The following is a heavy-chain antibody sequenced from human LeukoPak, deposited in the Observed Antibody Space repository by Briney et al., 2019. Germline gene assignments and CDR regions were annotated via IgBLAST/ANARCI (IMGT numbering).Heavy chain of an antibody. V-gene: IGHV3-30*04. D-gene: IGHD6-13*01. Sequence: GGSLRLSCAASGFTFSSYAMYWVRQAPGKGLEWVAVISYDGSNKYYADSVKGRFTISRDNSKNTLYLQMDSLRAEDTAVYYCARERYYSSYFYFDYWGQGTLVTVSS. CDR3: ARERYYSSYFYFDY. J-gene: IGHJ4*02. CDR2: ISYDGSNK. CDR1: GFTFSSYA.